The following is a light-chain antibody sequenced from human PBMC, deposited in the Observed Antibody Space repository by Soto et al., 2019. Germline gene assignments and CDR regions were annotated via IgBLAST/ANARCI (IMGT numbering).Light chain of an antibody. V-gene: IGLV2-14*01. J-gene: IGLJ3*02. CDR3: SSYTSSNTWV. Sequence: QSALTQPASVSGSPGQSITISCTGTSSDVGGYNYVSWYQQHPGKAPKLMIYGVSNRPSGISYRFSGSKSGNTASLTISGLQAEDEADYYSSSYTSSNTWVFGGGTKLTVL. CDR2: GVS. CDR1: SSDVGGYNY.